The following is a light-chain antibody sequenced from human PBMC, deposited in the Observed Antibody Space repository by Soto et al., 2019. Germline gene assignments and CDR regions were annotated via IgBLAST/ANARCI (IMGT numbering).Light chain of an antibody. Sequence: EIVLSQSPATLSLSPGERATLSCRASQSVGSYLAWYQHIPGRAPRLLIYDASKRATGIPARFSGSGSGTDFTLTISSLEPEDFAVYYCQQRSNWPPTWTFGQGTKVEVK. CDR2: DAS. V-gene: IGKV3-11*01. J-gene: IGKJ1*01. CDR3: QQRSNWPPTWT. CDR1: QSVGSY.